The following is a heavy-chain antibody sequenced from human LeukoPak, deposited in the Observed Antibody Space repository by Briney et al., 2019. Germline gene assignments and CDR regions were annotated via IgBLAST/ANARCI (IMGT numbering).Heavy chain of an antibody. J-gene: IGHJ3*02. V-gene: IGHV1-3*01. Sequence: ASVKVSCTASGYTFTSYAMHWVRQAPGQRLEWMGWINAGNGNTKYSQKFQGRVTITRDTSASTAYMELSSLRSEDTAVYYCARVRVIAVAGGDAFDIWGQGTMVTVSS. CDR1: GYTFTSYA. CDR3: ARVRVIAVAGGDAFDI. CDR2: INAGNGNT. D-gene: IGHD6-19*01.